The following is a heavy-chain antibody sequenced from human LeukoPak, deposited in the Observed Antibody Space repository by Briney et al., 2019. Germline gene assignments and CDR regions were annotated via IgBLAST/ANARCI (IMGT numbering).Heavy chain of an antibody. Sequence: PGGALSLSCAASGLTVSKHYMSWVRQTPGKGLEWVSIIYSPGGTYYADSVKGRFTISRDNSKNTVYLKTNSLRVEDTAVYYCARAPYSADSGATPPAFDIWGQGTMVTVSS. V-gene: IGHV3-53*01. J-gene: IGHJ3*02. CDR3: ARAPYSADSGATPPAFDI. CDR2: IYSPGGT. CDR1: GLTVSKHY. D-gene: IGHD2-15*01.